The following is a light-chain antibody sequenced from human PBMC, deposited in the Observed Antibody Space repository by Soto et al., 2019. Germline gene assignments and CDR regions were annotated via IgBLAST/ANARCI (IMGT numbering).Light chain of an antibody. CDR2: AAS. CDR3: QQSYSTPRA. V-gene: IGKV1-39*01. CDR1: QNISSY. Sequence: DIQMTQSPSSLSASVGDRVTITCRASQNISSYLNWYQQKPGKAPKLLIYAASSLQSGVPSRFSGSGSGTDFTLTISSLQLEDFETYYCQQSYSTPRALGPGTKVDIK. J-gene: IGKJ3*01.